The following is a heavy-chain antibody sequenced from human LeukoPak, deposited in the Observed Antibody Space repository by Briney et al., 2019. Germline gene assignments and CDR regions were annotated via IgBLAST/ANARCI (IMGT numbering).Heavy chain of an antibody. CDR2: IEDDGSEK. CDR3: ARDGVYAGFDY. Sequence: GGSLRLSCAASGFTFSSYWMSWARQAPGKGLEWVANIEDDGSEKYYVDSVKGRFTISRDNARNSLYLQMNSLRVEDTAVYYCARDGVYAGFDYWGQGTLVT. CDR1: GFTFSSYW. J-gene: IGHJ4*02. V-gene: IGHV3-7*01. D-gene: IGHD2-8*01.